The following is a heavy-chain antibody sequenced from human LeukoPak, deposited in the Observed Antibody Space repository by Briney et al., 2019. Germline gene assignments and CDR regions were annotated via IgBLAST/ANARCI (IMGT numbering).Heavy chain of an antibody. V-gene: IGHV3-30*02. D-gene: IGHD7-27*01. Sequence: PGGSLRLSCAASGFTFSSYGMHWVRQAPGKGLEWVAFIRYDGSNKYYADSVKGRFTISRDNPKNTLYLQMNSLRAEDTAVYYCAKDTGDRVYYYYMDVWGKGTTVTVSS. CDR1: GFTFSSYG. J-gene: IGHJ6*03. CDR3: AKDTGDRVYYYYMDV. CDR2: IRYDGSNK.